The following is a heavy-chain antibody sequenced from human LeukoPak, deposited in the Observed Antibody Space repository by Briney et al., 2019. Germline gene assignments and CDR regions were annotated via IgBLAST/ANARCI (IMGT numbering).Heavy chain of an antibody. V-gene: IGHV4-61*08. CDR1: GGSISSGGYY. D-gene: IGHD5-24*01. CDR2: IYYSGST. Sequence: SETLSLTCTVSGGSISSGGYYWSWIRQPPGKGLEWIGYIYYSGSTNYNPSLKSRVTISVDTSKNQFSLKLSSVTAADTAVYYCARWGDGYNRIWFDPWGQGTLVTVSS. CDR3: ARWGDGYNRIWFDP. J-gene: IGHJ5*02.